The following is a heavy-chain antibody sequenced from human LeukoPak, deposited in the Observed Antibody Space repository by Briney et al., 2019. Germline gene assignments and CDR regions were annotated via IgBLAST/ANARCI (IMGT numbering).Heavy chain of an antibody. CDR1: GYTVTNYA. CDR3: ARGDFYYDSSDP. J-gene: IGHJ5*02. CDR2: INAGNGNT. D-gene: IGHD3-22*01. Sequence: ASVKVSCKASGYTVTNYAMYWVRQAPGQRLEWMGWINAGNGNTKYSQKFQGRVTITSDTSANTVYMELSSLRSEDTAVYYCARGDFYYDSSDPWGQGTLVTVSS. V-gene: IGHV1-3*01.